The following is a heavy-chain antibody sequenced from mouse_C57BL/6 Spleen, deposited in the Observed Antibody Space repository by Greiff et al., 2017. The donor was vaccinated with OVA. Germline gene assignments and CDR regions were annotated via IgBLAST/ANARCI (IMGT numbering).Heavy chain of an antibody. CDR3: ARMAQAFDY. CDR2: INPNNGGT. CDR1: GYTFTDYY. Sequence: EVQLQQSGPELVKPGASVKISCKASGYTFTDYYMNWVKQSHGKSLEWIGDINPNNGGTSYNQKFKGKATLTVDKSSSSAYMERRSLTSEDSAVYYCARMAQAFDYWGQGTTLTVSS. V-gene: IGHV1-26*01. D-gene: IGHD3-2*02. J-gene: IGHJ2*01.